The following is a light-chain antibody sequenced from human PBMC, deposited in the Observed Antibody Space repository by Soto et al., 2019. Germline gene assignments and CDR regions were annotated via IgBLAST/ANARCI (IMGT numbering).Light chain of an antibody. CDR3: QQYGSSPWT. CDR1: QSVSSSF. Sequence: EIVLTQSPGTLSLSPGERATLSCRASQSVSSSFLAWYQQKPGQAPRLLIYGASSRATGIPDRVSGSGSGTDFTLTISRLEPEDFAVYYCQQYGSSPWTFGQGTKVEFK. V-gene: IGKV3-20*01. CDR2: GAS. J-gene: IGKJ1*01.